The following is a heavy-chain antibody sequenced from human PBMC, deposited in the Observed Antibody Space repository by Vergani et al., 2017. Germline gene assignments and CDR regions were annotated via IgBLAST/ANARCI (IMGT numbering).Heavy chain of an antibody. J-gene: IGHJ4*02. CDR1: GYSIRNSYY. Sequence: QVQLQESGPGLVEPSETLSLTCAVSGYSIRNSYYWGWIRQPPGKGLEWIGSIYHSGRTHYNPSLKSRVTISVDTSKNDFSLKVTSVTAADTAVYYCTRQPQEGASGPPSVPTWGQGISVIVSS. CDR2: IYHSGRT. CDR3: TRQPQEGASGPPSVPT. V-gene: IGHV4-38-2*01. D-gene: IGHD5-12*01.